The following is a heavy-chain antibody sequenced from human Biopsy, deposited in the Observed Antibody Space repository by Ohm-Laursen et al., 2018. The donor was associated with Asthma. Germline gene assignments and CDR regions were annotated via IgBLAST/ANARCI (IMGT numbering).Heavy chain of an antibody. D-gene: IGHD6-13*01. CDR1: GLSLSKTGMR. V-gene: IGHV2-70*04. CDR2: IDWDDDK. Sequence: TQTLTLTSTLSGLSLSKTGMRVSWIRQPPGKALEWLSRIDWDDDKFYSASLKTRLTISKDTSKNQVVLTMTTMDPVDTATYYCAREQQLGNFDYWGQGILVTVSS. CDR3: AREQQLGNFDY. J-gene: IGHJ4*02.